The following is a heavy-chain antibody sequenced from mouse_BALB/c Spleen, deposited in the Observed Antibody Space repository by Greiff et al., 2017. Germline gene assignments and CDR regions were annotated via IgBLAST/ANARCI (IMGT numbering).Heavy chain of an antibody. CDR1: GYSFTDYI. CDR2: INPYYGST. CDR3: AHYDLDYYAMDY. D-gene: IGHD2-4*01. Sequence: VQLQQTGPELVKPGASVKISCKASGYSFTDYIMLWVKQSHGKSLEWIGNINPYYGSTSYNLKFKGKATLTVDKSSSTAYMQLNSLTSEDSAVYYCAHYDLDYYAMDYWGQGTSVTVSS. V-gene: IGHV1-39*01. J-gene: IGHJ4*01.